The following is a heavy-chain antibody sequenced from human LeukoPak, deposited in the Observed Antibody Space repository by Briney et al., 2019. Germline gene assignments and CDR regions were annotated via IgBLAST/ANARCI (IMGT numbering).Heavy chain of an antibody. CDR1: GYSISSGYY. J-gene: IGHJ4*02. CDR2: SYHSGNT. D-gene: IGHD4-17*01. V-gene: IGHV4-38-2*02. Sequence: SETLSLTCTVSGYSISSGYYWGWIRQPPGKGLEWIGSSYHSGNTYYNPSLKSRVTISVDTSKNQFSLKLSSVTAADTAVYYCARAGYGDSDFDYWGQGTLVTVSS. CDR3: ARAGYGDSDFDY.